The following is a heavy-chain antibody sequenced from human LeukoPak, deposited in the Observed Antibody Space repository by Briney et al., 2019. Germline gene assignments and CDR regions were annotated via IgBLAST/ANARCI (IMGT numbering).Heavy chain of an antibody. V-gene: IGHV1-8*01. D-gene: IGHD4-11*01. CDR1: GYTFTSYD. CDR2: MNPNSGNT. CDR3: ARVQGPRQYYFDY. J-gene: IGHJ4*02. Sequence: AASVKVSCKASGYTFTSYDINWVRQATGQGLEWMGWMNPNSGNTGYAQKFQGRVTMTRNTSISTAYMELSSLRSEDTAVYYCARVQGPRQYYFDYWGQGTLVTVSS.